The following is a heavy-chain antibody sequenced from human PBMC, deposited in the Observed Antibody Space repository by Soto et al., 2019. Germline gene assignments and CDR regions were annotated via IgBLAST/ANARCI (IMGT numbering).Heavy chain of an antibody. CDR1: GYTFTGYY. J-gene: IGHJ5*02. CDR3: ARVIEPEWIQLNNWFDP. CDR2: INPNSGGT. Sequence: ASVKVSCKASGYTFTGYYIHWVRQAPGQGLEWMGWINPNSGGTNYAQKFQGRVTMTRDTSISTAYMELSRLRSDDTAVYYCARVIEPEWIQLNNWFDPWGQGPMLTV. D-gene: IGHD5-18*01. V-gene: IGHV1-2*02.